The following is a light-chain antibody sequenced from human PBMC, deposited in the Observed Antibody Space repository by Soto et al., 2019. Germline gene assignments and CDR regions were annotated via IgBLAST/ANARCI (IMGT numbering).Light chain of an antibody. CDR1: QSVRNY. CDR2: NAS. CDR3: QQRSSWPLT. J-gene: IGKJ5*01. Sequence: EIVLTQSPATLSLSPGERATLSCRASQSVRNYLAWYQQKLGQPPRPLIYNASNRATGIPARFSGSGSGTDFTLTISSLEPEDFAVYYCQQRSSWPLTFGQGTRLEIK. V-gene: IGKV3-11*01.